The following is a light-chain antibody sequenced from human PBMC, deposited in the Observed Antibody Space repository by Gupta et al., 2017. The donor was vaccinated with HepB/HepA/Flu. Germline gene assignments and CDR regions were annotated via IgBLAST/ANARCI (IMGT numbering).Light chain of an antibody. CDR2: YNS. Sequence: SYLLTQPPSVSVAPGKTARTTGGSNNIGHKNVHWYQQKPGPAPLLVIYYNSDRASGIPERFSGSNSGNTATLTISRVEAGDEADYFCQVWDSSSAHVFGGGTKLTVL. V-gene: IGLV3-21*04. CDR1: NIGHKN. CDR3: QVWDSSSAHV. J-gene: IGLJ3*02.